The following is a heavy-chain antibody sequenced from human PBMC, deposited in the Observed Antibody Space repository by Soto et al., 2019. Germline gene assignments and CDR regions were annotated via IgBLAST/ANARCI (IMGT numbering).Heavy chain of an antibody. CDR1: GGTFSSYA. V-gene: IGHV1-69*01. CDR3: ARPSDYSNYVFFLDYYYGMDV. J-gene: IGHJ6*02. CDR2: IIPIFGTA. D-gene: IGHD4-4*01. Sequence: QVQLVQSGAEVKKPGSSVKVSCKASGGTFSSYAISWVRQAPGQGLEWMGGIIPIFGTANYAQKFQGRVTITADECTSTAYMELSSLTSEDPAVYYCARPSDYSNYVFFLDYYYGMDVWGQGTTVTVSS.